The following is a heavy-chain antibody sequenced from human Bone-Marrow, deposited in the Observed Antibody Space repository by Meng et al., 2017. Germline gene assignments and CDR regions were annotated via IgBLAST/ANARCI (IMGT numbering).Heavy chain of an antibody. CDR2: IYYSGST. D-gene: IGHD3-10*01. CDR1: GGSISSSSYY. CDR3: ASRFNYYGSGSYRDDAFDI. J-gene: IGHJ3*02. V-gene: IGHV4-39*07. Sequence: SETLSLTCTVSGGSISSSSYYWGWIRQPPGKGLEWIGSIYYSGSTNYNPSLKSRVTISVDKSKNQFSLKLSSVTAADTAVYYCASRFNYYGSGSYRDDAFDIWGQGTMVTVSS.